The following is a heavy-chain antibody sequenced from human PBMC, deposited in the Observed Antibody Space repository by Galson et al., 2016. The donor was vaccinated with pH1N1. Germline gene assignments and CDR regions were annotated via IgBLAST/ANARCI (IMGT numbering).Heavy chain of an antibody. Sequence: ETLSLTCSVSDDFVNINHWSWVRQPAGKGLEWLGQISNTGTPTYSPLLGGRLTLSLDTSKNQLSLKLKSVTAADTAIYYCARVVWPVYGDPGNFDYWGQGILVTVSS. CDR3: ARVVWPVYGDPGNFDY. J-gene: IGHJ4*02. CDR1: DDFVNINH. V-gene: IGHV4-4*07. D-gene: IGHD4-17*01. CDR2: ISNTGTP.